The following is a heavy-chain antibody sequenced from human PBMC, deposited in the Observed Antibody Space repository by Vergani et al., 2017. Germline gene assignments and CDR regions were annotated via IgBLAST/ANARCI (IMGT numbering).Heavy chain of an antibody. CDR3: ASITLGYCSSTXCYTRGGGFDYMDV. Sequence: QVQLVQSGAEVKKPGSSVKVSCKASGGTFSSYAISWVRQAPGQGLEWMGGIIPIFGTANYAQKFQGRVTITADESTSTAYMELSSLRSEDTAVYYCASITLGYCSSTXCYTRGGGFDYMDVWGKGTTVTVSS. J-gene: IGHJ6*03. CDR1: GGTFSSYA. D-gene: IGHD2-2*02. CDR2: IIPIFGTA. V-gene: IGHV1-69*01.